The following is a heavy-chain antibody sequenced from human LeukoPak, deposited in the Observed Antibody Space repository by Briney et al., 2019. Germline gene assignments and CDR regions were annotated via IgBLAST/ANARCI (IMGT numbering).Heavy chain of an antibody. J-gene: IGHJ4*02. V-gene: IGHV4-59*01. CDR1: GGSISSYY. Sequence: SETLSLTCTVSGGSISSYYWSWIRQPPGKGLEWIGYIYYSGSSNYNPSLKSRVTISVDTSKNQFSLRLRSVTAADTAVYYCARVTGYMIEDYFDYWGQGTLVTVSS. CDR3: ARVTGYMIEDYFDY. D-gene: IGHD3-22*01. CDR2: IYYSGSS.